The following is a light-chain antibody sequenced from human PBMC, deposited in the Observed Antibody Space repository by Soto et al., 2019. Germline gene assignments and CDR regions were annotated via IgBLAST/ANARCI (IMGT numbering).Light chain of an antibody. V-gene: IGKV3-15*01. J-gene: IGKJ5*01. Sequence: EIVMTQAPTTLSAPQGEIATLSCRASQSVSTNLAWYQQKPGQDPSLLIYGASTSASGIPARFSGSGSGTEFTLTIVSLQSEGFAVYDCQQYSSSPSFGQGTRLEIK. CDR2: GAS. CDR1: QSVSTN. CDR3: QQYSSSPS.